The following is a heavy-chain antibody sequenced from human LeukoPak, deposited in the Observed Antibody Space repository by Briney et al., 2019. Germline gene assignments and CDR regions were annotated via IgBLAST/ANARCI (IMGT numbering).Heavy chain of an antibody. Sequence: SETLSLTCAVSGYSISSGYYWGWIRQPPGKRLEWIGRIYHSGSTYYNPSLKSRVTISVDTSMTQFSLKLSSVTDADTAVYYCARSEMFRGVLYFFDYWGQGTLVTVSS. CDR2: IYHSGST. J-gene: IGHJ4*02. CDR1: GYSISSGYY. D-gene: IGHD3-10*01. CDR3: ARSEMFRGVLYFFDY. V-gene: IGHV4-38-2*01.